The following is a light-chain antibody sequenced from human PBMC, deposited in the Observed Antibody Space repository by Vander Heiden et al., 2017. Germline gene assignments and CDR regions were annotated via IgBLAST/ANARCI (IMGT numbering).Light chain of an antibody. J-gene: IGKJ5*01. CDR3: MQGTHGPPIT. Sequence: VAMTQYPHSLTVNLGQPDSLSCSSMQSLVYIAGTTYLNCFQQRPGRSPRRLIYKVSARDSGFPDKFSGSSSSTDFTLKISRVEPQDVVVYYCMQGTHGPPITFGQGTRLEIK. V-gene: IGKV2-30*01. CDR2: KVS. CDR1: QSLVYIAGTTY.